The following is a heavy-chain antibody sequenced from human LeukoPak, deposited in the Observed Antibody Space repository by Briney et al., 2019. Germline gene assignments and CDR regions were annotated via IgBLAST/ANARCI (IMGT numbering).Heavy chain of an antibody. J-gene: IGHJ3*01. Sequence: ASVKVSCKASGYTLTDNHLYWVRQATGQGLEWMGWIDPNSGVTNFAQNFQGRLTMTRDTSINTAYMELSRLTSDDTTVYYCARELGINAFDVWGQGTMVTVSS. CDR2: IDPNSGVT. V-gene: IGHV1-2*02. D-gene: IGHD7-27*01. CDR3: ARELGINAFDV. CDR1: GYTLTDNH.